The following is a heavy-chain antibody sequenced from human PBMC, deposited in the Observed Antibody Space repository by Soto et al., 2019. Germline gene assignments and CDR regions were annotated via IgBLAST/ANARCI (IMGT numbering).Heavy chain of an antibody. V-gene: IGHV5-51*01. J-gene: IGHJ4*02. CDR3: ARRVNHYDNSGYLDD. CDR2: IYPGDSDT. D-gene: IGHD3-22*01. Sequence: GESLKISCKGSGYSFTSYWIGWVRQMPGKGLEWMGIIYPGDSDTRYSPSFQGQVTISADKSISTAYLQWSSLKASDTAMYYCARRVNHYDNSGYLDDWGQGTLVTVSS. CDR1: GYSFTSYW.